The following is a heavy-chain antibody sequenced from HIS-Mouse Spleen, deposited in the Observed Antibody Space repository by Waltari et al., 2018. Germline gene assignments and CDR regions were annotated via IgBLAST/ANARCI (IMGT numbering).Heavy chain of an antibody. CDR1: GFTFSSYW. CDR3: ARDVGRVYSSSFAY. V-gene: IGHV3-74*01. J-gene: IGHJ4*02. Sequence: EVQLVESGGGLVQPGGSLRLACAASGFTFSSYWMHWVRQAPGKGLVWVSRSTSEGSSTSSADSMRDRFTISRDNSKNTLYLQMNSLRAEDTAVYYCARDVGRVYSSSFAYWGQGTLVTVSS. CDR2: STSEGSST. D-gene: IGHD6-6*01.